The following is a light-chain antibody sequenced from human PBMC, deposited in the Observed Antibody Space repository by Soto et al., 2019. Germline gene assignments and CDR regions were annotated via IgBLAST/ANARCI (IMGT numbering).Light chain of an antibody. CDR2: AAS. V-gene: IGKV1-39*01. CDR1: QSISSY. CDR3: QQSYSTPYT. Sequence: DIQMTHSPSSLSASVGDRVTITCRASQSISSYLNWYQQKPGKAPKLLIYAASSLQSGVPSRFSGSGSGTDFTLTITSLQPEDFATDYCQQSYSTPYTFGQGTKLESK. J-gene: IGKJ2*01.